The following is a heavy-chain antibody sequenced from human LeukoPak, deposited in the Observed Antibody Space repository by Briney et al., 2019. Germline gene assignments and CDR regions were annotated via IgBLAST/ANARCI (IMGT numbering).Heavy chain of an antibody. D-gene: IGHD1-26*01. CDR3: ARARPYYYYFDY. CDR1: GFTFSSYS. CDR2: ISSSSSYI. J-gene: IGHJ4*02. V-gene: IGHV3-21*01. Sequence: PGGSLRLSCAASGFTFSSYSMNWVRQAPGKGLEWVSSISSSSSYIYYADSVKGRFTISRDNAKNSLYLQMNSLRAEDTAVYYCARARPYYYYFDYWGQGTLVTVSS.